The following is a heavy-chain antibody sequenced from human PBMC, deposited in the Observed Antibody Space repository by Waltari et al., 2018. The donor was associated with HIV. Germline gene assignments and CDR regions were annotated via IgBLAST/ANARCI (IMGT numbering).Heavy chain of an antibody. J-gene: IGHJ3*02. CDR1: GYTFTDYY. CDR3: ARDRSNYGSGSDDAFDI. CDR2: SHPDSGGT. Sequence: QVQLVQSGAEVKKPGASVKVSCKASGYTFTDYYIHWVRQAPGQGLEWMGRSHPDSGGTNCAQKLQGRVTMTRDTSISKVYMELNRLRSDDTAVYYCARDRSNYGSGSDDAFDIWGQETMVTVSS. V-gene: IGHV1-2*06. D-gene: IGHD3-10*01.